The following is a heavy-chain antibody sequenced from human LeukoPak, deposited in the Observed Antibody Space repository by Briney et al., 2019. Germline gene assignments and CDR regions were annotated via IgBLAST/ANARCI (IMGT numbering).Heavy chain of an antibody. V-gene: IGHV4-39*01. D-gene: IGHD4-11*01. CDR3: ARHGGTRITLIEVYYFDS. J-gene: IGHJ4*02. CDR2: VYYTGGT. CDR1: GDSITSSSYY. Sequence: PSETLSLTCSVSGDSITSSSYYWAWIRQPPERGLEWIGSVYYTGGTNYSPSLKSRVTMSVDTSKNQFSLMLSSVTAADTAVHYCARHGGTRITLIEVYYFDSWGQGTLVTVSS.